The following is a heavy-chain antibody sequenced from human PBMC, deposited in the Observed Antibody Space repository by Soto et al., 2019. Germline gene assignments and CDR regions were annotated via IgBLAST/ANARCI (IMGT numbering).Heavy chain of an antibody. CDR2: ISGSGGST. CDR1: GFTFSSYA. CDR3: ANHLAPGGSASSGSLGYYFDY. D-gene: IGHD3-10*01. V-gene: IGHV3-23*01. Sequence: GGSLRLSCAASGFTFSSYAMSWVRQAPGKGLEWVSAISGSGGSTYYADSVKGRFTISRDNSKNTLYLQMNSLRAEDTAVYYCANHLAPGGSASSGSLGYYFDYWGQGTLVTVSS. J-gene: IGHJ4*02.